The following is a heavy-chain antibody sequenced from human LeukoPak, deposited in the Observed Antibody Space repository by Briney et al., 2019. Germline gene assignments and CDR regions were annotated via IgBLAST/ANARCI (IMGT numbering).Heavy chain of an antibody. CDR2: INPNSGGT. V-gene: IGHV1-2*02. J-gene: IGHJ3*02. CDR3: ARGGMPKVGPEAFDI. D-gene: IGHD2-2*01. Sequence: ASVKVSCKASGYTFTGYYMHWVRQAPGQGLEWMGWINPNSGGTNYAQKFQGRVTMTRDTSISTAYMELSRLRSDDTAVYYCARGGMPKVGPEAFDIWGQGTMVTVSS. CDR1: GYTFTGYY.